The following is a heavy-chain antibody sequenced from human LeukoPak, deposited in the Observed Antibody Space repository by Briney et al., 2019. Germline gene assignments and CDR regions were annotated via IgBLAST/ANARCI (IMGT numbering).Heavy chain of an antibody. CDR2: INHSGST. Sequence: PSETLSLTCAVYGGSFSGYYWSWIRQPPGKGLEWIGEINHSGSTNYNPSLKSRVTISVDTSKNQFSLKLSSVTAADTAVYYCARVGDYGPRYYYYMDVWGKGTTVTVSS. D-gene: IGHD4-17*01. CDR3: ARVGDYGPRYYYYMDV. CDR1: GGSFSGYY. V-gene: IGHV4-34*01. J-gene: IGHJ6*03.